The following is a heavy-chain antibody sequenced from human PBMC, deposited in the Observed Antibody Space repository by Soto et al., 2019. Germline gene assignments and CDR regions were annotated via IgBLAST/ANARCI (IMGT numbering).Heavy chain of an antibody. V-gene: IGHV1-18*01. CDR3: ARDKSGDFWSGYYIWDFDY. J-gene: IGHJ4*02. Sequence: ASVKVSCKASGYTFTSYGISWVRQAPGQGLEWMGRISAYNGNTNYAQKLQGRVTMTTDTSTSTAYMELRSLRSDDTAVYYCARDKSGDFWSGYYIWDFDYWGQGTLVTVSS. CDR1: GYTFTSYG. D-gene: IGHD3-3*01. CDR2: ISAYNGNT.